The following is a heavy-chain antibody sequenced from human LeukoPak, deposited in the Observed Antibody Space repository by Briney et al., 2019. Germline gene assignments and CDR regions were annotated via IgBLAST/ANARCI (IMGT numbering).Heavy chain of an antibody. D-gene: IGHD3-10*01. V-gene: IGHV3-7*01. Sequence: GGSLRLSCAASGFTFSTYWMSWVRQDPGKGLEWVANIKTDGSEKYYVDSVKGRFTISRDNAKNLLYLQMNSLRAEDTAVYYCARDSGDRTVDYWGQGTLVTVSS. J-gene: IGHJ4*02. CDR2: IKTDGSEK. CDR3: ARDSGDRTVDY. CDR1: GFTFSTYW.